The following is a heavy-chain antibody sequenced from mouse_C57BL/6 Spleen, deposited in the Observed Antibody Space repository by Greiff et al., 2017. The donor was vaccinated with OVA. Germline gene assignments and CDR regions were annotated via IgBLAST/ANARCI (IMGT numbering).Heavy chain of an antibody. CDR1: GYAFTNYL. D-gene: IGHD4-1*01. CDR2: INPGSGGS. V-gene: IGHV1-54*01. Sequence: QVQLKESGAELVRPGTSVKVSCKASGYAFTNYLIEWVKQRPGQGLEWIGVINPGSGGSNYNEKFKGKATLTADKSSSTSYMQLSSLTSEDSAVDFCARPLTGDYYAMDYWGQGTSVTVSS. CDR3: ARPLTGDYYAMDY. J-gene: IGHJ4*01.